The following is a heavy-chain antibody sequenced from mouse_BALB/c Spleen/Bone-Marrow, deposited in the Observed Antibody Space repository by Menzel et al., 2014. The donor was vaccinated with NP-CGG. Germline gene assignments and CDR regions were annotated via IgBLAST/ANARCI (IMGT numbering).Heavy chain of an antibody. CDR2: IDPANGNT. CDR1: GFNIKDTY. CDR3: ASASSYDYFDY. V-gene: IGHV14-3*02. J-gene: IGHJ2*01. Sequence: VQLQQSGAELVKPGASVKLSCTASGFNIKDTYMHWVKQRPEQGLEWIGRIDPANGNTKYDPKFQGKATITADTSSNTAYLLLISLASEDTAVYYCASASSYDYFDYWGQGTTLTVSS. D-gene: IGHD1-1*01.